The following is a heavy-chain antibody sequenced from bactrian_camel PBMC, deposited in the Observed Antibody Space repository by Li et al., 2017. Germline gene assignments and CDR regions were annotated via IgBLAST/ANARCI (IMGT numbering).Heavy chain of an antibody. CDR2: ILRDGRT. CDR3: AVRDRPFPGSCREPGIFSD. V-gene: IGHV3S61*01. J-gene: IGHJ4*01. Sequence: HVQLVESGGGSVQIGGSLRLSCTASGFTIDDSEMGWYRQAPGLECEMVSTILRDGRTFYAASVKGRFTISQDRADNTLQLEMNRLKPEDTGMYYCAVRDRPFPGSCREPGIFSDWGQGTQVTV. CDR1: GFTIDDSE. D-gene: IGHD1*01.